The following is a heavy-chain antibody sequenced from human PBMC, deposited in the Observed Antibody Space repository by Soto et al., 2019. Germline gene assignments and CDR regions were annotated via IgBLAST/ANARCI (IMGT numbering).Heavy chain of an antibody. V-gene: IGHV4-30-4*01. Sequence: QVQLQESGPGLXXXXXXXSLTXTVXXXXIXXGDFCWSWIRQPPGXGLEWIGYIYYSGSTYYNPSLTSRVTISVDTSKNQFSLKLSSVTAADTAVYYXARXXXVRXNWFDPWGQGTLVTVSS. CDR3: ARXXXVRXNWFDP. CDR1: XXXIXXGDFC. CDR2: IYYSGST. J-gene: IGHJ5*02.